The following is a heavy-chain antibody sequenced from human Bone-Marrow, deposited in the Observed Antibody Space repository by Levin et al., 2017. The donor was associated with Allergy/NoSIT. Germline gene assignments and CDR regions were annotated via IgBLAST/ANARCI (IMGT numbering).Heavy chain of an antibody. CDR1: GFTFSSHW. CDR2: INSDGSTT. V-gene: IGHV3-74*01. CDR3: AGEKISVGTLDY. Sequence: QPGGSLRLSCAASGFTFSSHWMHWVRQAPGKGLVWVSHINSDGSTTNYADSVKGRFTISRDNAKNTLYLHMNSLRAEDTAVYYCAGEKISVGTLDYWSQGTLVAVSS. D-gene: IGHD5-12*01. J-gene: IGHJ4*02.